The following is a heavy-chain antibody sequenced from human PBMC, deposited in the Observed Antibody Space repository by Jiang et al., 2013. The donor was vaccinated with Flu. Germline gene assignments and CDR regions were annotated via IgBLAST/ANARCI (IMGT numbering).Heavy chain of an antibody. D-gene: IGHD3-22*01. CDR2: IYYSGST. Sequence: TVSSGSISSGGYYWSWIRQHPGKGLEWIGYIYYSGSTYYNPSLKSRVTISVDTSKNQFSLKLSSVTAADTAVYYCARVPLSYYDSSGYPIRAGAFDIWGQGTMVTVSS. V-gene: IGHV4-31*03. CDR3: ARVPLSYYDSSGYPIRAGAFDI. J-gene: IGHJ3*02. CDR1: SGSISSGGYY.